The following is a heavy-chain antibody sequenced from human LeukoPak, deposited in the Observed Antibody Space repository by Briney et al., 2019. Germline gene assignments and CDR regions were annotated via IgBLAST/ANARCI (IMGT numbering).Heavy chain of an antibody. CDR2: IYYSGST. CDR3: ASWYRGNGSYY. Sequence: PSETLSLTCTVSGGSISSSSYYWGWIRQPPGKGLEWIGSIYYSGSTYYNPSLKSRVTISVDTSKNQFSLKLSSVTAADTAVYYCASWYRGNGSYYWGQGTLVTVSS. CDR1: GGSISSSSYY. D-gene: IGHD1-26*01. V-gene: IGHV4-39*07. J-gene: IGHJ4*02.